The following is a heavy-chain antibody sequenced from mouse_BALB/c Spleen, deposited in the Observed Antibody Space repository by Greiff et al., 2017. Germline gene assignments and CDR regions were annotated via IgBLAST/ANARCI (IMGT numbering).Heavy chain of an antibody. D-gene: IGHD2-1*01. V-gene: IGHV5-4*02. CDR3: ARDLDYGNYGAWFAY. CDR1: GFTFSDYY. J-gene: IGHJ3*01. Sequence: EVKLVESGGGLVKPGGSLKLSCAASGFTFSDYYMYWVRQTPEKRLEWVATISDGGSYTYYPDSVKGRFTISRDNAKNNLYLQMSSLKSEDTAMYYCARDLDYGNYGAWFAYWGQGTLVTVSA. CDR2: ISDGGSYT.